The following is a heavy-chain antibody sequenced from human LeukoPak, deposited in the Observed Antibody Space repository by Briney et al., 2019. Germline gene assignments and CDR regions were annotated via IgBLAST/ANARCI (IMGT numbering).Heavy chain of an antibody. Sequence: ASVKVSCKASGYTFTSYDINWVRQATGQGLEWMGWINPNSGGTNYAQKFQGRVTMTRDTSISTAYMELSRLRSDDTAVYYCARARSTTYHLLPDWGYWGQGTLVTVSS. D-gene: IGHD2-2*01. V-gene: IGHV1-2*02. CDR2: INPNSGGT. J-gene: IGHJ4*02. CDR1: GYTFTSYD. CDR3: ARARSTTYHLLPDWGY.